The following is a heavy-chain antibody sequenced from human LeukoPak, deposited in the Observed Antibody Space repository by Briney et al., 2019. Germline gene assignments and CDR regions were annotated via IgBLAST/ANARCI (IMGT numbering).Heavy chain of an antibody. CDR2: INTNTGNP. V-gene: IGHV7-4-1*02. Sequence: ASVTVSCTASGGTFSSYAISWVRQAPGQGLEWMGWINTNTGNPTYAQGFTGRFVFSLDTSVSTAYLQISSLKAEDTAVYYCARVDVLRFLEWFPEYYLDYWGQGTLVTVSS. CDR3: ARVDVLRFLEWFPEYYLDY. CDR1: GGTFSSYA. D-gene: IGHD3-3*01. J-gene: IGHJ4*02.